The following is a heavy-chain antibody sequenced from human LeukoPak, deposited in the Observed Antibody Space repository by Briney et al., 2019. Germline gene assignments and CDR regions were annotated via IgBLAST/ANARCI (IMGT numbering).Heavy chain of an antibody. D-gene: IGHD1-1*01. V-gene: IGHV1-2*02. Sequence: GASVKVSCKASGYTFTGYYIHWVRQAPGQGLEWMGWINPNNGDTKNAQKFQGRVTMTRDTSIGTAYMDLSGLRSDDTAVYYCARVPLPTTFYDYYMDVWGHGTTVTVFS. CDR2: INPNNGDT. J-gene: IGHJ6*03. CDR1: GYTFTGYY. CDR3: ARVPLPTTFYDYYMDV.